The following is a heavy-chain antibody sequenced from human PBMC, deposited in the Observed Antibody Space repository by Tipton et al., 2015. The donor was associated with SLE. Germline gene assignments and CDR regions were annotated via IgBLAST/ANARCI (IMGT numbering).Heavy chain of an antibody. CDR2: IYYSGST. Sequence: TLSLTCTVSGGSVSSGIYYWSWIRQPPGKGLEWIGYIYYSGSTNYNPSLKSRVTISVDTSKNQFSLKLNSVTAADTAMYYCAKERGRYQLLDAFDIWGQGTMVTGSS. CDR1: GGSVSSGIYY. J-gene: IGHJ3*02. D-gene: IGHD2-2*01. CDR3: AKERGRYQLLDAFDI. V-gene: IGHV4-61*01.